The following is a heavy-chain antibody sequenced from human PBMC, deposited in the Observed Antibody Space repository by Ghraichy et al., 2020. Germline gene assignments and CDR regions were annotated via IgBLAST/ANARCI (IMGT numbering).Heavy chain of an antibody. D-gene: IGHD6-13*01. J-gene: IGHJ4*02. CDR1: GGSISSYY. CDR2: IYYSGST. V-gene: IGHV4-59*01. Sequence: SQTRSLTCTVSGGSISSYYWSWIRQPPGKGLEWIGYIYYSGSTNYNPSLKSRVTISVDTSKNQFSLKLSSLTAADTAVYYCARGISSWYYFDYWGQGTLVTVSS. CDR3: ARGISSWYYFDY.